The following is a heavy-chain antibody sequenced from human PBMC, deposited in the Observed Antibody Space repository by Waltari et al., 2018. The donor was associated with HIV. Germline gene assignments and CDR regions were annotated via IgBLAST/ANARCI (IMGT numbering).Heavy chain of an antibody. D-gene: IGHD3-10*01. Sequence: QVQLVQSGAEVKKPGASVKVPCTAYGSTFTGYYMHWVRQAPGQGLEWMGWINPNSGGTNYAQKFQGRVTMTRDTSISTAHMELSRLRSDDTAVYYCARADYYGSGSQDYWGQGTLVTVSS. V-gene: IGHV1-2*02. CDR2: INPNSGGT. CDR3: ARADYYGSGSQDY. J-gene: IGHJ4*02. CDR1: GSTFTGYY.